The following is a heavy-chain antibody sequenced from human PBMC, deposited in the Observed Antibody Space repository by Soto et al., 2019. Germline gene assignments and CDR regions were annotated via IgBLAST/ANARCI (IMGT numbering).Heavy chain of an antibody. Sequence: GGSLRLSCSVSGFTFSNYAMTWVRQAPGKGLEWVSSISGGGGGTHYADSMKGRFSISRDNSKNTLHLEMNRLRADDTAVYYCARGGGPFINSVTNPFDYWGQGT. J-gene: IGHJ4*02. V-gene: IGHV3-23*01. D-gene: IGHD4-17*01. CDR1: GFTFSNYA. CDR3: ARGGGPFINSVTNPFDY. CDR2: ISGGGGGT.